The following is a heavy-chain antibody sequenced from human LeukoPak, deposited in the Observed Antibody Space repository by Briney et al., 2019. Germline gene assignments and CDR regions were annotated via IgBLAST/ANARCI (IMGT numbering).Heavy chain of an antibody. CDR2: ISSSGSTI. Sequence: GGSLRLSCAASGFTFSDYYMSWIRQAPGKGLEWVSYISSSGSTIYYADSVKGRFTISRDNAKNSLYLQMNSLRSDDTAVYYCARAESRWGFGEFLYHRYFPYWGQGTLVPVSS. V-gene: IGHV3-11*01. D-gene: IGHD3-10*01. CDR1: GFTFSDYY. J-gene: IGHJ4*02. CDR3: ARAESRWGFGEFLYHRYFPY.